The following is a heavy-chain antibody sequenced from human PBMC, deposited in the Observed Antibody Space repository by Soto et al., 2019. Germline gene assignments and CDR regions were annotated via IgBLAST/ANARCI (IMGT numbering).Heavy chain of an antibody. V-gene: IGHV3-23*01. Sequence: HPGESLKISCAASGFKFSNYAMTWVRLAPGKGLEWVSIITSESDAMHCADSVEGRLTISRDNSRNTLYLQMNSLRVEDTALYYCAKGSSGSRYSSLDVWGQGTQVTVSS. CDR2: ITSESDAM. CDR3: AKGSSGSRYSSLDV. CDR1: GFKFSNYA. D-gene: IGHD2-15*01. J-gene: IGHJ4*02.